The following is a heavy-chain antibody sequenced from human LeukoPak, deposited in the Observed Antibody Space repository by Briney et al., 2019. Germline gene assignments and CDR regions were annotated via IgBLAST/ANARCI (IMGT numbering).Heavy chain of an antibody. V-gene: IGHV3-23*01. CDR3: AKVGDAYCGGDCYYNWFDP. CDR2: ISGSGGST. J-gene: IGHJ5*02. Sequence: PGGSLRLSCAASGFIFSSYWMSWVRQAPGKGLEWVSAISGSGGSTYYADSVKGRFTISRDNSKNTLYLQMNSLRAEDTAVYYCAKVGDAYCGGDCYYNWFDPWGQGTLVTVSS. CDR1: GFIFSSYW. D-gene: IGHD2-21*02.